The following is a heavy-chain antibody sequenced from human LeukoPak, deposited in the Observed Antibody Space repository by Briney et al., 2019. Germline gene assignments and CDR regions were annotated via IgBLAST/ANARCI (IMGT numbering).Heavy chain of an antibody. D-gene: IGHD3-3*01. CDR3: ARRVRFLEWYPNWFDP. CDR1: GYSISNGYY. V-gene: IGHV4-38-2*02. CDR2: MYHSGNS. Sequence: PSETLSLTCTVSGYSISNGYYWGWIRQPPGKGLEWIGSMYHSGNSYYNPSLKSRVTISVDTSKNQFSLKLSSVTAADTAVYYCARRVRFLEWYPNWFDPWGQGTLVTGSS. J-gene: IGHJ5*02.